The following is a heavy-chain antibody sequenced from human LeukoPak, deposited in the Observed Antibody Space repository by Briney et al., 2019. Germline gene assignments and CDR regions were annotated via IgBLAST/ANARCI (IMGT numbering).Heavy chain of an antibody. J-gene: IGHJ5*02. CDR2: INPNSGGT. V-gene: IGHV1-2*02. D-gene: IGHD3-10*01. Sequence: ASVKVSCKASGYTFTGYYIHWVRQAPGQGLEWMGWINPNSGGTDYAQKFQGRVTMTRDTSISTAYMELSRLRSDDTAIYYCARDRGVNWFDPGGQGTLVTVSS. CDR3: ARDRGVNWFDP. CDR1: GYTFTGYY.